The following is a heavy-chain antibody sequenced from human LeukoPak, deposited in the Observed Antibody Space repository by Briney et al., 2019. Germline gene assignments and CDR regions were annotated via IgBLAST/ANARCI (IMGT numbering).Heavy chain of an antibody. CDR1: GFTGSTYA. J-gene: IGHJ4*02. CDR2: ISSSSSYI. V-gene: IGHV3-21*01. Sequence: GGSLRLSCAASGFTGSTYAMTWVRQAPAKGLEWVSSISSSSSYIYYADSVKGRLTISRDNAKNSLYLQMNSLRAEDTAVYYCASTLTVWSGYYKDYWGQGTLVTVSS. CDR3: ASTLTVWSGYYKDY. D-gene: IGHD3-3*01.